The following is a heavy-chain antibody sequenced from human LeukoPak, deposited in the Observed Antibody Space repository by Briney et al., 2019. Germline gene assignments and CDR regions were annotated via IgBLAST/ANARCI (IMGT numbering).Heavy chain of an antibody. V-gene: IGHV1-69*10. Sequence: SVKVSCKAAGEPFFTYAIHWVRQASGQRLEWMGWIIPILGIANYAQKFQGRVTITADKSTSTAYMELSSLRSEDTAVYYCARVELTGVDYWRQGTLVTVSS. CDR1: GEPFFTYA. J-gene: IGHJ4*02. CDR3: ARVELTGVDY. D-gene: IGHD1-14*01. CDR2: IIPILGIA.